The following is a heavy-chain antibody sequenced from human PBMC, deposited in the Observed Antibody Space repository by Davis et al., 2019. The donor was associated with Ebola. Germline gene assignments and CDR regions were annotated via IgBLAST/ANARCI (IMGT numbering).Heavy chain of an antibody. Sequence: GESLKISCKGSGYSFTSYWTGWVRQMPGKGLEWMGIIYPGDSDTRYSPSFQGQVTISADKSISTAYLQWSSLKASDTAMYYCARGRGYCSGGSCYWPDYWGQGTLVTVSS. CDR3: ARGRGYCSGGSCYWPDY. J-gene: IGHJ4*02. CDR1: GYSFTSYW. D-gene: IGHD2-15*01. CDR2: IYPGDSDT. V-gene: IGHV5-51*01.